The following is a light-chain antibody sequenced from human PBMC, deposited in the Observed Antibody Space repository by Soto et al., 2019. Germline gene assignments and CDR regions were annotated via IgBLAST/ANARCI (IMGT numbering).Light chain of an antibody. CDR2: DVS. CDR1: SSDVGGYNY. J-gene: IGLJ2*01. Sequence: QSALTQPRSVSGSPGQSVTISCTGTSSDVGGYNYVSWYQQHPGKAPKLMIYDVSKRPSGVPDRFSGSKSGNTASLTISGRQSEDEADYYCCSYAGSYTFVFVGGTQLTVL. CDR3: CSYAGSYTFV. V-gene: IGLV2-11*01.